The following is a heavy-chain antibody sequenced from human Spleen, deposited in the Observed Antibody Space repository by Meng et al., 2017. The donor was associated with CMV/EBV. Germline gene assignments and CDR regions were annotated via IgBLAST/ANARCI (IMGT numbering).Heavy chain of an antibody. D-gene: IGHD1-7*01. V-gene: IGHV3-7*01. J-gene: IGHJ4*02. Sequence: GESLKISCAASGFPFNSYAMHWVRQAPGRGLEWVANINEDGSEKYYVDSVKGRFTISRDNTNNLMFLQMNGLSAEDTAVYSCATYTWNYGYFEYCGQGTLVTVSS. CDR3: ATYTWNYGYFEY. CDR1: GFPFNSYA. CDR2: INEDGSEK.